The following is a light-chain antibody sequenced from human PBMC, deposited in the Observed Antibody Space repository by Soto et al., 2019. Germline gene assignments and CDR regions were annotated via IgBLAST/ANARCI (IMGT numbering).Light chain of an antibody. J-gene: IGLJ2*01. CDR1: SSDVGTYNY. Sequence: QSALTQPPSASGSPGQSVTISCTGTSSDVGTYNYVSWYQHHPGKAPKLMIYEVSKRPSGVPDRFSGSKPGNTASLTVSGLQADDEADYYCPSYAGRKHLVLGGGTKLTVL. V-gene: IGLV2-8*01. CDR3: PSYAGRKHLV. CDR2: EVS.